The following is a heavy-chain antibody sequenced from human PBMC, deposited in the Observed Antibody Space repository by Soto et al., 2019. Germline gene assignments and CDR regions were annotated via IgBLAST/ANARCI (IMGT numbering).Heavy chain of an antibody. CDR1: GGTFSSYA. J-gene: IGHJ6*02. CDR2: IIPIFGTA. D-gene: IGHD3-3*01. CDR3: ARGPWNYDFWSGYYSSIPPTNYGMDV. Sequence: SVKVSCKASGGTFSSYAISWVRQAPGQGLEWMGGIIPIFGTANYAQKFQGRVTITADKSTSTAYMELSSLRSEDTAVYYCARGPWNYDFWSGYYSSIPPTNYGMDVWGQGTTVTVS. V-gene: IGHV1-69*06.